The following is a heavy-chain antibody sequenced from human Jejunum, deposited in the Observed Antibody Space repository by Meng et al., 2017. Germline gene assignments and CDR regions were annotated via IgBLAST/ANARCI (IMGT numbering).Heavy chain of an antibody. CDR3: ARDWDWVVWDY. CDR2: IKPDGRTT. Sequence: VPVGGAGGGLVPPGGSLTLSCAASGFTFSTYSMHWVRQAPGKGLVWVSQIKPDGRTTAYADSVKGRFTISRDNAKSTLYLEMNSLRAEDAAVYYCARDWDWVVWDYWGQGTLVTVSS. J-gene: IGHJ4*02. CDR1: GFTFSTYS. D-gene: IGHD3/OR15-3a*01. V-gene: IGHV3-74*01.